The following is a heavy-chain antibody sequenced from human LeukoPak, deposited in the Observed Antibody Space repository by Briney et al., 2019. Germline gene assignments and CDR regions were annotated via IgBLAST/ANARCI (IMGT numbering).Heavy chain of an antibody. CDR1: GFSFSTYD. V-gene: IGHV3-30*18. J-gene: IGHJ4*02. D-gene: IGHD6-19*01. CDR2: ISYDGSNK. CDR3: AKPHPSGAEAGDK. Sequence: GGSLRLSCAASGFSFSTYDMHWVRQAPGKGLEWVAIISYDGSNKYYADSVKGRFTISRDNSKNTLYLQMNSLRVEDTAVYYCAKPHPSGAEAGDKWGQGTLVTVSS.